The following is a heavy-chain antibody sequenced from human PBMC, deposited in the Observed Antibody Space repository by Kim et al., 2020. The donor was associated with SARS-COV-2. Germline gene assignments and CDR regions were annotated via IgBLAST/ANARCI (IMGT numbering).Heavy chain of an antibody. CDR3: ASHYSGYSSSCPNLDY. D-gene: IGHD6-13*01. J-gene: IGHJ4*02. V-gene: IGHV4-39*01. CDR1: GGSISSSSYY. Sequence: SETLSLTCTVSGGSISSSSYYWGWIRQPPGKGLEWIGSIYYSGSTYYNPSLKSRVTISVDTSKNQFSLKLSPVTAADTAVYYCASHYSGYSSSCPNLDYWGQGTLVTVSS. CDR2: IYYSGST.